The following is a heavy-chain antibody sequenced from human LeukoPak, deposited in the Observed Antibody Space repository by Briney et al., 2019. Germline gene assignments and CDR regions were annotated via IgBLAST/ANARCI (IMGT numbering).Heavy chain of an antibody. CDR3: ARVCGYSSSWAANYYYYYMDV. V-gene: IGHV4-59*11. CDR1: GGSISSHY. D-gene: IGHD6-13*01. Sequence: PSETLSLTCTVSGGSISSHYWSWIRQPPGKGLEWIGYIYYSGSTNYNPSLKSRVTMSVDTSKNQFSLKLSSVTAADTAVYYCARVCGYSSSWAANYYYYYMDVWGKGTTVTVSS. J-gene: IGHJ6*03. CDR2: IYYSGST.